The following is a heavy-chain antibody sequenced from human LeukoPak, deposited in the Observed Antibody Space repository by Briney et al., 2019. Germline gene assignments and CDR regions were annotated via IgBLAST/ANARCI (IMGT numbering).Heavy chain of an antibody. CDR1: GYNFTSYW. Sequence: GESLKISCKASGYNFTSYWINWGRQMPGKGLEWMGRVDPSDSYTTYSPSFQGHVTISADKSINTAYLQWSSLKASDTAMYYCARPLCCSGGSCLNWFDPWGQGTLVTVSS. CDR2: VDPSDSYT. V-gene: IGHV5-10-1*01. D-gene: IGHD2-15*01. CDR3: ARPLCCSGGSCLNWFDP. J-gene: IGHJ5*02.